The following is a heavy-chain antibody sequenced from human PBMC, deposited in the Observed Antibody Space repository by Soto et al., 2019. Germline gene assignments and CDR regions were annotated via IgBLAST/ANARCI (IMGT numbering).Heavy chain of an antibody. V-gene: IGHV1-8*01. Sequence: QVQLVQSGAEVKKPGASVKVSCKASGYTFTSYDINWVRQATGQGLEWMGWMNPNSGNTGYAQKFQGRVTMTRNTSISTAYMELSSLRSEDTAVYYCARGIPKRERLFGVVVDYYMDVWGKGTTVTVSS. CDR2: MNPNSGNT. CDR3: ARGIPKRERLFGVVVDYYMDV. CDR1: GYTFTSYD. D-gene: IGHD3-3*01. J-gene: IGHJ6*03.